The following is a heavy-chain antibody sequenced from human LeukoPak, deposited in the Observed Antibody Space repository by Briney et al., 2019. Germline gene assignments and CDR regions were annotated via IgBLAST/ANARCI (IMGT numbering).Heavy chain of an antibody. V-gene: IGHV3-30*04. CDR3: ARDRGHFDY. Sequence: GGSLRLSCAASGFSFSSYNMDWVRQAPGKGLEWVAAISFDGAHQDYTDSVKGRLTISRDNAKNSLCLQMNSLRDEDTAVYYCARDRGHFDYWGQGTLVTVSS. CDR1: GFSFSSYN. J-gene: IGHJ4*02. CDR2: ISFDGAHQ.